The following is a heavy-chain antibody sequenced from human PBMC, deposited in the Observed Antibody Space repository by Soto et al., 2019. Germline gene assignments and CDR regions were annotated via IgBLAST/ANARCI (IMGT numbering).Heavy chain of an antibody. CDR3: AKATATGGGAFDI. D-gene: IGHD2-8*02. J-gene: IGHJ3*02. CDR2: ILVSGST. V-gene: IGHV3-23*01. Sequence: VQMLESGGGLVQPGGSLRLSCAASGFTCSIFDMSWVRQAPGKGLEWVSTILVSGSTHYPDSVEGRFTISRDNSKNTVFLQMNSLTAGDTAVYYCAKATATGGGAFDICGQGTMVTVSS. CDR1: GFTCSIFD.